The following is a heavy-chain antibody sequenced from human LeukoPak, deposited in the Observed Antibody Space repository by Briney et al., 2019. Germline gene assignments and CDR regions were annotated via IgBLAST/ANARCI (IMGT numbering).Heavy chain of an antibody. Sequence: PGGSLRLSCAASGFTFSSYAMHWVRQAPGKGLEYVSAISSNGGSTYYANSLKGRFTISRDNSQNTLYLQMGSLRAEDMAVYYCARVRLSGSYFFDYWGQGTLVTVSS. J-gene: IGHJ4*02. V-gene: IGHV3-64*01. CDR3: ARVRLSGSYFFDY. CDR1: GFTFSSYA. D-gene: IGHD1-26*01. CDR2: ISSNGGST.